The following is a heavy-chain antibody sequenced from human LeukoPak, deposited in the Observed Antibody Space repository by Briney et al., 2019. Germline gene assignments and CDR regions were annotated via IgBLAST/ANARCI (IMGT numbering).Heavy chain of an antibody. D-gene: IGHD3-10*01. CDR1: GGTFSTYS. V-gene: IGHV1-69*11. J-gene: IGHJ3*02. CDR2: IIPILSQS. CDR3: ATGGAYRDAFDI. Sequence: SVKVSCKTSGGTFSTYSINWVRQAPGQGLEWMGRIIPILSQSDYAQKFQGTVSITADGFTETAYMELSSLRSDDTAVYYCATGGAYRDAFDIWGQGTMVTVSS.